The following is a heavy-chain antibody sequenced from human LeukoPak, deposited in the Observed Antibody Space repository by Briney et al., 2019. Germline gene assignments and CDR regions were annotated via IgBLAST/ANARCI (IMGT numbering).Heavy chain of an antibody. V-gene: IGHV1-69*13. CDR1: GGTFSSYA. J-gene: IGHJ6*02. Sequence: SVKVSCKASGGTFSSYAISWVRQAPGQGLEWMGGIIPIFGTANYAQKFQGRVTITADESTSTAYMELSSLRSEDTAVYYCARGTIFGVVTINYYYYGMDVWGQGTTVTVSS. CDR3: ARGTIFGVVTINYYYYGMDV. CDR2: IIPIFGTA. D-gene: IGHD3-3*01.